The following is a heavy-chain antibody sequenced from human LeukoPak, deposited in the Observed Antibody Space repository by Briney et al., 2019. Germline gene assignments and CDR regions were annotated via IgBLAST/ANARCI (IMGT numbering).Heavy chain of an antibody. D-gene: IGHD1-26*01. CDR2: VSDDGNTQ. CDR1: GFTFRNYG. J-gene: IGHJ4*02. Sequence: GGSLRLSCAASGFTFRNYGIHWVRQAPGKGLQWVAGVSDDGNTQYHEDSVKGRFTISRDNSKNAVFLQMTGLRAEDTAVYYCAKDRSIGTYYTFDSWGQGTLVTVSS. V-gene: IGHV3-30*18. CDR3: AKDRSIGTYYTFDS.